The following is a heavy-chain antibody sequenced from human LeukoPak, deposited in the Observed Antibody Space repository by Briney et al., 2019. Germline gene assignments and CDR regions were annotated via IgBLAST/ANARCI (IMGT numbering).Heavy chain of an antibody. D-gene: IGHD5-18*01. CDR1: GYTFTDFG. J-gene: IGHJ4*02. V-gene: IGHV1-18*01. CDR3: ARDLEEDTTMIFFDF. CDR2: SSAYNGNT. Sequence: ASVKVSCKASGYTFTDFGISWVRQAPGQGLQWMGWSSAYNGNTKYAQNVQGRVTMTADTSTDTAYMELRSLRSDDTAVYYCARDLEEDTTMIFFDFWGQGTLVTVSS.